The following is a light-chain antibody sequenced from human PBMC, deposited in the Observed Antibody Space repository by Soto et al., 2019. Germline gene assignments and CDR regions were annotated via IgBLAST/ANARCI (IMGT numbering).Light chain of an antibody. Sequence: QSALTQPASVSGSPGQSITISCTGTSSDVGTYDYVSWYQQHPGKAPKLMIYAVSHRPSGVSNRFSGSKSGNTASLTISGLQAEDEADYYCNSYTTSSTLVFGGGTKLTVL. J-gene: IGLJ2*01. CDR2: AVS. V-gene: IGLV2-14*03. CDR1: SSDVGTYDY. CDR3: NSYTTSSTLV.